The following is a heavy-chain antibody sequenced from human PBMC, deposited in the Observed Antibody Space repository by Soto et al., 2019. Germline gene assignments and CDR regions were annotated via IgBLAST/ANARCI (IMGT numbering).Heavy chain of an antibody. J-gene: IGHJ6*02. D-gene: IGHD1-26*01. Sequence: ASVKVSCKASGYSFISYDINWVRQASGRGLEWMGWMNPTSGNTAYAQNFQGRITMTRDTSINTAYMELSSLRSDDTAVYYCARVRLRYSGSDYSVYYCGMHGWGQETRVTVSS. CDR3: ARVRLRYSGSDYSVYYCGMHG. CDR1: GYSFISYD. CDR2: MNPTSGNT. V-gene: IGHV1-8*01.